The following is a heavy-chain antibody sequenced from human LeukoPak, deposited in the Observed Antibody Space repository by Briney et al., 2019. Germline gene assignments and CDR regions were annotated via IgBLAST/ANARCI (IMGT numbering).Heavy chain of an antibody. CDR2: ITGSGGST. V-gene: IGHV3-23*01. Sequence: GGSLRLSCAASGFIFGDYYMSWIRQAPGKGLEWVSSITGSGGSTYYADSVKGRFTISRDNSKNTLYLHMNSLRAEDTAVYYCAKPPRGSGADYWGQGTLVTVSS. CDR3: AKPPRGSGADY. D-gene: IGHD3-10*01. J-gene: IGHJ4*02. CDR1: GFIFGDYY.